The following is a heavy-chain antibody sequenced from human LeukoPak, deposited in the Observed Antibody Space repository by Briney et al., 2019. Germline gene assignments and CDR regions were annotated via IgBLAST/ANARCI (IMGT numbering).Heavy chain of an antibody. J-gene: IGHJ6*02. CDR1: GFIFSDYG. Sequence: GGSLRLSCIVSGFIFSDYGTSWVRQAPGKGLTWISYISSSGYNTFQRDSVRGRFTVSRDNGKSALYLQMDSLRAEDTGVYYCVRDRNFGVVTKNGLDVWGQGTTVTVSS. CDR2: ISSSGYNT. D-gene: IGHD3-3*01. CDR3: VRDRNFGVVTKNGLDV. V-gene: IGHV3-48*01.